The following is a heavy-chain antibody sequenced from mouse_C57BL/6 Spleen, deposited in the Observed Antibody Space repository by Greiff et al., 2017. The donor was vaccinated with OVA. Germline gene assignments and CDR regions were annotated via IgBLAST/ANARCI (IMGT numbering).Heavy chain of an antibody. CDR1: GFTFSDYY. CDR3: ARYYYGSSYEDYAMDY. J-gene: IGHJ4*01. D-gene: IGHD1-1*01. CDR2: INYDGSST. Sequence: VQLKQSEGGLVQPGSSMKLSCTASGFTFSDYYMAWVRQVPEKGLEWVANINYDGSSTYYLDSLKSRFIISRDNAKNILYLQMSSLKSEDTATYYCARYYYGSSYEDYAMDYWGQGTSVTVSS. V-gene: IGHV5-16*01.